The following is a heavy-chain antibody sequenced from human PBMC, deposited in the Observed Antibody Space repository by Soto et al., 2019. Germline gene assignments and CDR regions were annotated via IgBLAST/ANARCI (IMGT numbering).Heavy chain of an antibody. V-gene: IGHV4-59*01. CDR3: AKYRRTEAEGFTLDY. CDR2: IYYTGST. Sequence: SETLSLTCTVSVDSINNYYWSWIRQPPGKRLEWIGYIYYTGSTTYNPSLESRVTMSVDTSKNQFSLKLSSVNAADTAVYYCAKYRRTEAEGFTLDYWGRGTLVTVSS. D-gene: IGHD6-13*01. CDR1: VDSINNYY. J-gene: IGHJ4*02.